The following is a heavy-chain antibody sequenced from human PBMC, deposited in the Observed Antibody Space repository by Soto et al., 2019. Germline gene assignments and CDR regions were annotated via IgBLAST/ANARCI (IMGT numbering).Heavy chain of an antibody. CDR3: ARDLARSSSWYPTSAAGAFDI. J-gene: IGHJ3*02. CDR1: GGSISSGGYS. D-gene: IGHD6-13*01. CDR2: IYTSGST. Sequence: SETLSLTCAVSGGSISSGGYSWSWIRQPAGKGLEWIGRIYTSGSTNYNPSLKSRVTMSVDTSKNQFSLKLSSVTAADTAVYYCARDLARSSSWYPTSAAGAFDIWGQGTMVTVSS. V-gene: IGHV4-61*02.